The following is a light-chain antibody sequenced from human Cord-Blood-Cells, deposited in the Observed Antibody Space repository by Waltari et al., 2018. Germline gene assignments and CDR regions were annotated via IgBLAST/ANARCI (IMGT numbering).Light chain of an antibody. CDR2: DVS. CDR3: CSYAGSYTLI. CDR1: SSDVGGYNY. J-gene: IGLJ1*01. Sequence: QSALTQPRSVSGSPGQSVTIPCTGTSSDVGGYNYVSWYQQHPGKAPKPMIYDVSKRPSGVPDRFSGSKSGNTASLTISGLQAEDEADYYCCSYAGSYTLIFGTGTKVTVL. V-gene: IGLV2-11*01.